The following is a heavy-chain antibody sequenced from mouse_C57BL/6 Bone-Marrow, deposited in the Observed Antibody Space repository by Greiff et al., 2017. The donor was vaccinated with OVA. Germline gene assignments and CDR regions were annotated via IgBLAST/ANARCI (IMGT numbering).Heavy chain of an antibody. CDR2: IDPSDSYT. V-gene: IGHV1-69*01. CDR1: GYTFTSYW. CDR3: AREYY. J-gene: IGHJ2*01. Sequence: VQLQQPGAELVMPGASVKLSCKASGYTFTSYWMHWVMQRPGQGLEWIGEIDPSDSYTNYNQKFKGKSTLTVDKSSSTAYMQLSSLTSEDSAVYYCAREYYWGQGTTLTVSS.